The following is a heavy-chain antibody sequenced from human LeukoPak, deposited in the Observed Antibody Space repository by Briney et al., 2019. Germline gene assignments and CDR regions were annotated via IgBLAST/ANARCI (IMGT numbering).Heavy chain of an antibody. CDR2: IRGSGGST. J-gene: IGHJ4*02. D-gene: IGHD2-8*01. V-gene: IGHV3-23*01. Sequence: PGGSLRLSCAASGFTFSSYAMSWVRQAPGKGLEWVSAIRGSGGSTYYADSVKGRFTISRDTSRNTLYLQMNSLRAEDTAVYYCAKAPSVWEGFDSWGQGTLVTVSS. CDR3: AKAPSVWEGFDS. CDR1: GFTFSSYA.